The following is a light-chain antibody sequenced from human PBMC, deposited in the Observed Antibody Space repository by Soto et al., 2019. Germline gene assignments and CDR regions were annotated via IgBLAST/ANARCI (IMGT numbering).Light chain of an antibody. J-gene: IGLJ1*01. CDR2: DVS. V-gene: IGLV2-11*01. CDR3: SSYTSSSTPYV. Sequence: QSALTQPRSASGSPGQSITISCTGTSSDVGGYNYVSWYQQHPAKAPKLIIFDVSKRPSGVPNRFSGSKSGNTASLTISGLRAEDEADYYCSSYTSSSTPYVFGTGTKLTVL. CDR1: SSDVGGYNY.